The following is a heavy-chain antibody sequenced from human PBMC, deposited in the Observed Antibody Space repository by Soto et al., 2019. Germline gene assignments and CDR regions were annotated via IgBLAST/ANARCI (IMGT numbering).Heavy chain of an antibody. CDR3: ARHGSWNDV. J-gene: IGHJ4*02. D-gene: IGHD1-1*01. CDR2: MYYSGSG. CDR1: GAAISTYY. V-gene: IGHV4-59*08. Sequence: SEALSLTCTVSGAAISTYYWTWIRQPPGKGLEWIGYMYYSGSGNYNPSLNSRLTISIDTSKNQFSLRLSSVTAADTAVYYCARHGSWNDVWGQG.